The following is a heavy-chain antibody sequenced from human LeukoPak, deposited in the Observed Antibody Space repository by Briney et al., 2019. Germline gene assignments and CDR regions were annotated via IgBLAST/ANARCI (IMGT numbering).Heavy chain of an antibody. D-gene: IGHD1-26*01. CDR3: AKDGDQIVGALYYFDY. Sequence: GGYLRLSCAASGFTFSSYEMNWVRQAPGKGLEWVSVIYSGGSTYYADSVKGRFTISRDNSKNTLYLQMNSLRAEDTAVYYCAKDGDQIVGALYYFDYWGQGTLVTVSS. CDR1: GFTFSSYE. J-gene: IGHJ4*02. V-gene: IGHV3-66*02. CDR2: IYSGGST.